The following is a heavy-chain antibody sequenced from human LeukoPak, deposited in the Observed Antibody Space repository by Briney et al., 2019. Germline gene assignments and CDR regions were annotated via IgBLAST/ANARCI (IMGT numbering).Heavy chain of an antibody. Sequence: PGGSLRLSCAASGFTFSNAWMSWVRQAPGKGLEWVGRIKSKTDGGTTDYAAPVKGRFTISRDDSKNTLYLQMNSLKTEDTAVYYCTTDPYYDFWSGYWRLFFDYWGQGTLVTVSS. CDR1: GFTFSNAW. D-gene: IGHD3-3*01. CDR3: TTDPYYDFWSGYWRLFFDY. CDR2: IKSKTDGGTT. V-gene: IGHV3-15*01. J-gene: IGHJ4*02.